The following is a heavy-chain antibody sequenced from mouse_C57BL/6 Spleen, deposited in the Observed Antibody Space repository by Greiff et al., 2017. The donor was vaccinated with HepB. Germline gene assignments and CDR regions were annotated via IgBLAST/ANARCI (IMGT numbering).Heavy chain of an antibody. D-gene: IGHD4-1*01. Sequence: EVQLVESGAELVKPGASVKLSCTASGFNIKDYYMHWVKQRTEQGLEWIGRIDPEDGETKYASKFQGKATITADTSSNTAYLQLSSLTSEDTAVYYCARLTGTYDYWGQGTTLTVSS. CDR2: IDPEDGET. V-gene: IGHV14-2*01. J-gene: IGHJ2*01. CDR3: ARLTGTYDY. CDR1: GFNIKDYY.